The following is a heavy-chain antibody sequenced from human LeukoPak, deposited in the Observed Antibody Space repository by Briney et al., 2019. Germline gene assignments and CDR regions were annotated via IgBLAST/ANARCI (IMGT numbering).Heavy chain of an antibody. V-gene: IGHV3-21*04. CDR3: VRDGYSSGWTTPAFDI. CDR2: ISSRGSTI. Sequence: GGSLRLSCAASGFTFSSYSMNWVRQAPGKGLEWVSSISSRGSTIYYADSVKGRFTISRDNAKNSLYLQMNSLRAEDTAVYYCVRDGYSSGWTTPAFDIWGQGTMVTVSS. D-gene: IGHD6-19*01. J-gene: IGHJ3*02. CDR1: GFTFSSYS.